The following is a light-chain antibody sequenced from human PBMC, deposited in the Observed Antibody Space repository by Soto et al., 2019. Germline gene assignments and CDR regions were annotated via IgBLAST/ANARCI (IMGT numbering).Light chain of an antibody. J-gene: IGLJ1*01. Sequence: QSVLTQPPSVSGAPGQRVTISCTGSSSNIGAGYDVHWYQQLPGTAPKLLIYGNSNRPSGVPDRFSGSKSGTSASLAITGLQAEDEADYYCQSYDSRLSQVFGTGTKVTDL. CDR2: GNS. V-gene: IGLV1-40*01. CDR1: SSNIGAGYD. CDR3: QSYDSRLSQV.